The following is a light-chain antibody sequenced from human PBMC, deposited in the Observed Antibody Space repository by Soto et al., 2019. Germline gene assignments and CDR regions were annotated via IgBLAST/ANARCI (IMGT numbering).Light chain of an antibody. J-gene: IGKJ5*01. CDR1: QSRGSNF. Sequence: VLTKYSCTVSLCRGRISTISCKTSQSRGSNFLAWYQHKPGQAPRLLIYASSNRATGIPDRFSGSASGTDFTLTIIRPEPEDFAVYYCQLYGRSPNFGQGTRLEIK. CDR3: QLYGRSPN. V-gene: IGKV3-20*01. CDR2: ASS.